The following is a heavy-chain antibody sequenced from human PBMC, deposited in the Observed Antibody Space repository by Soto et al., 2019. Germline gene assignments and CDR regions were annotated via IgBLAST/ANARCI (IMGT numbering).Heavy chain of an antibody. CDR2: VSNSGSNT. CDR3: ARRGRTLPPCSYYMDV. J-gene: IGHJ6*03. CDR1: GFTFSNYV. V-gene: IGHV3-23*01. D-gene: IGHD2-15*01. Sequence: EVQLLEYGGGLVQPGGSLRLSCAASGFTFSNYVMSWVRQAPGKGLEWVSSVSNSGSNTYYAESVKGRVTISRDNSYNTMYLQMNSLRAEDTALYYCARRGRTLPPCSYYMDVWGKGTTVTVSS.